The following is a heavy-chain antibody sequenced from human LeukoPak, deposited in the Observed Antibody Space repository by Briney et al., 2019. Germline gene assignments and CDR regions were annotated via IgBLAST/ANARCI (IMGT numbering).Heavy chain of an antibody. CDR3: ASLDSSGWYEGGWFDP. D-gene: IGHD6-19*01. Sequence: SETLSLTCTVSGGSISSYYWSWIRQPAGKGLEWIGRIYTSGSTNYNPSLKSRVTMSVDTSKNQFSLKLSSVTAADTAVYYCASLDSSGWYEGGWFDPWGQGTLVTVSS. J-gene: IGHJ5*02. CDR1: GGSISSYY. V-gene: IGHV4-4*07. CDR2: IYTSGST.